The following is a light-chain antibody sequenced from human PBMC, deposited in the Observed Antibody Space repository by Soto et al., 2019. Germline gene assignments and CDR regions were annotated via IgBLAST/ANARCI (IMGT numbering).Light chain of an antibody. Sequence: LTQSPGTLSLSPGERAIISCRASQSVTSAYLAWYQQKPGQAPRLLIYAASSRATGIPDRFSGSGSGTDFTLTMSRLEPEDFAVNYCPQYVGSPATCGQGTKVDIK. CDR3: PQYVGSPAT. J-gene: IGKJ1*01. CDR1: QSVTSAY. CDR2: AAS. V-gene: IGKV3-20*01.